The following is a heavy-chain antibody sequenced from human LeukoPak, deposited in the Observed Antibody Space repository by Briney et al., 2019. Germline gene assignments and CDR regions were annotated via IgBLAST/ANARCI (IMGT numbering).Heavy chain of an antibody. CDR3: TRDASGDTNSGPRMDV. D-gene: IGHD1-26*01. CDR2: IKPDGSGK. V-gene: IGHV3-7*05. CDR1: AFTFRTYW. J-gene: IGHJ6*02. Sequence: GGCLRLSCAASAFTFRTYWMSWVRQAQGKGLEWVAIIKPDGSGKYYVDSVKGLFTNSRENAKNSMYLQMSSLRAEDTAVYYCTRDASGDTNSGPRMDVWGQGTTVTVSS.